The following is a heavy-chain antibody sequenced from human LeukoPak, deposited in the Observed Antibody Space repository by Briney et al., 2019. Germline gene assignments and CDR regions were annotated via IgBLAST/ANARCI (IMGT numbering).Heavy chain of an antibody. V-gene: IGHV5-51*01. CDR3: ARHPSYYDSSGYYKDYYMDV. J-gene: IGHJ6*03. D-gene: IGHD3-22*01. Sequence: GESLQISCKGSGYSFTSYWIGWVRQMPGKGLEWMGIIYPGDSDTRYSPSFQGQVTISADKSISTAYLQWSSLKASHTAMYYCARHPSYYDSSGYYKDYYMDVWGKGTTVTVSS. CDR2: IYPGDSDT. CDR1: GYSFTSYW.